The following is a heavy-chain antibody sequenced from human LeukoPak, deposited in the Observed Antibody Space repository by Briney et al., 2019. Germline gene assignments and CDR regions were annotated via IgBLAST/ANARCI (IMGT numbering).Heavy chain of an antibody. Sequence: PSETLSLTCTVSGVSISSYYWSWIRQPAGKGLEWVGRIYTSGSTNYNPSLKSRVTMSVDTSKNQFPLKLSSVTAADTAVYYCARSRYSSSSGYFDLWGRGTLVTVSS. CDR3: ARSRYSSSSGYFDL. D-gene: IGHD6-13*01. V-gene: IGHV4-4*07. CDR2: IYTSGST. J-gene: IGHJ2*01. CDR1: GVSISSYY.